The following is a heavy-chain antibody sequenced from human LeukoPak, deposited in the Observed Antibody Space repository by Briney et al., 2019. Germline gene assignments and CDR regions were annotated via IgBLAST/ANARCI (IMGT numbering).Heavy chain of an antibody. Sequence: GGSLRLSCAASGFTFSSYAMSWVRQAPGKGLEWVSAISGSGGSTYYADSVKGRFTISRDDAKKTLYLQMNSLRAEDTAVYYCARGWNGFDYWGQGTLVTVSS. J-gene: IGHJ4*02. V-gene: IGHV3-23*01. CDR2: ISGSGGST. CDR3: ARGWNGFDY. D-gene: IGHD1-1*01. CDR1: GFTFSSYA.